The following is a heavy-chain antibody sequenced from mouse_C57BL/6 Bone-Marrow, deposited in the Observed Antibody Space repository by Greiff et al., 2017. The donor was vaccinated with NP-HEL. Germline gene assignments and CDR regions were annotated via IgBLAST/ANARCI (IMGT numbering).Heavy chain of an antibody. CDR1: GFSLTSYA. D-gene: IGHD1-1*01. J-gene: IGHJ3*01. CDR3: ARNVLGDGSSYGAWFAY. Sequence: VKLMESGPGLVAPSQSLSITCTVSGFSLTSYAISWVRQPPGKGLEWLGVIWTGGGPHYNSALKSSLRISKDNSKSQVCIKMNSLQTDDTARYYCARNVLGDGSSYGAWFAYWGQGTLVTVSA. V-gene: IGHV2-9-1*01. CDR2: IWTGGGP.